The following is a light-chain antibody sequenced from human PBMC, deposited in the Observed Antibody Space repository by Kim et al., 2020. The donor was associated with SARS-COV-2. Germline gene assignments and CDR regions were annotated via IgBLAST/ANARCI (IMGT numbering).Light chain of an antibody. V-gene: IGLV1-40*01. J-gene: IGLJ3*02. CDR3: QSCDSSLSGWV. CDR2: CNS. CDR1: TANNGASYD. Sequence: GTTICPGTTANNGASYDVHFDQQLPGAAPTPLFYCNSNRPSWVPDRFSGSKSGTSASLATTGLQAEDVAYYYCQSCDSSLSGWVFGGGTQLTV.